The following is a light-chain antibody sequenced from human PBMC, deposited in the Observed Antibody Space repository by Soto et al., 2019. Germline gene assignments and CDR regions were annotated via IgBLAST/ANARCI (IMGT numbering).Light chain of an antibody. Sequence: QSVLTQPASVSGSPGQSITISCTGTSSDVGGYNYVSWHQQHPGKAPKLMIYDVSNRPSGVSNRFSGSKSGNTASLTISGLQAEDEADYYCSSYTRSNTVVFGGGTKLTVL. CDR3: SSYTRSNTVV. J-gene: IGLJ2*01. V-gene: IGLV2-14*03. CDR1: SSDVGGYNY. CDR2: DVS.